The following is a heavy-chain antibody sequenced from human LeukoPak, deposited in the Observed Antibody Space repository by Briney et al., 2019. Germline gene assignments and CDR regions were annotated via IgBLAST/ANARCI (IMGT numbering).Heavy chain of an antibody. CDR2: ISGSAGST. V-gene: IGHV3-23*01. Sequence: GGSLRLSCTASGFTFSSSAMSWVRQAPGKGLEWVSDISGSAGSTYYADSVKGRFTISRDNSKNTLFLQMNSLRAEDTAVYFCARDKVDGDSYFDSWGQGTLVTVSS. D-gene: IGHD4-17*01. J-gene: IGHJ4*02. CDR3: ARDKVDGDSYFDS. CDR1: GFTFSSSA.